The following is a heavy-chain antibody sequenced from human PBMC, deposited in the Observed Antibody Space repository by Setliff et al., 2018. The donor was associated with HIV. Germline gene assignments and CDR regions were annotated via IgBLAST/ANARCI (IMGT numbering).Heavy chain of an antibody. D-gene: IGHD1-1*01. CDR1: GYTFTDYF. V-gene: IGHV1-2*02. CDR2: ISPDNGNR. CDR3: ARQLSNSFDY. J-gene: IGHJ4*02. Sequence: ASVKVSCKASGYTFTDYFMHWVRQAPGQGLEWMGWISPDNGNRRILRRFQGRVTMTRDTSINTAYMELSGLTSDDTAVYYCARQLSNSFDYWGQGTLVTVSS.